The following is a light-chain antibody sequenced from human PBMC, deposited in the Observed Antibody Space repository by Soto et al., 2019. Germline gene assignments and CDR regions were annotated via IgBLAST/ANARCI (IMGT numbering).Light chain of an antibody. Sequence: IVLTQSPGTLSLSPGVGASRCCSASQSVSSSYLAWYQQKPGQAPRLLIYGASSRATGIPDRFSGSGSGTDFTLTISRLEPEDCAVYNCQQSGTSPPTFGQGTKVDIK. CDR3: QQSGTSPPT. V-gene: IGKV3-20*01. CDR1: QSVSSSY. CDR2: GAS. J-gene: IGKJ1*01.